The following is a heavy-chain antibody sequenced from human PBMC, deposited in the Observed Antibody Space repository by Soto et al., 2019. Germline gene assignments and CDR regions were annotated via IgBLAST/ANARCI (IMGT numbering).Heavy chain of an antibody. CDR2: IYYSGST. CDR3: ARDRYRFGAESPLVRGVVAATDAFDI. J-gene: IGHJ3*02. V-gene: IGHV4-31*03. D-gene: IGHD2-15*01. CDR1: GGSISSGGYY. Sequence: QVQLQESGPGLVKPSQTLSLTCTVSGGSISSGGYYWSWIRQHPGKGLEWIGYIYYSGSTYYNPSLKSRVTISVDTSKNQFSLKLSSVTAADTAVYYCARDRYRFGAESPLVRGVVAATDAFDIWGQGTMVTVSS.